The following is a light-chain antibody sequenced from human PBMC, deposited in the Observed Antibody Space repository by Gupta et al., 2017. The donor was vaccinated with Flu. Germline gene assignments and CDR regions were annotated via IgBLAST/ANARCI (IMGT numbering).Light chain of an antibody. CDR3: QQYHNWTQPLT. CDR1: ASVSSN. CDR2: GAS. V-gene: IGKV3-15*01. Sequence: ELVMTPSSATLSVSPGERATLSCTASASVSSNLALYQQKPGQAPRLLIYGASTRATGIPARFSGSGSGTEFTLTISSLQSEDFAFENCQQYHNWTQPLTFGRGTKVEIK. J-gene: IGKJ1*01.